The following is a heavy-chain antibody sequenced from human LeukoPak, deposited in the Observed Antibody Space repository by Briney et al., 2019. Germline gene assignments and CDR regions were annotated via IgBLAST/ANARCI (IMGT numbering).Heavy chain of an antibody. Sequence: SETLSLTCTVSSDSICSYYWSWIRQPPGKGLEWIGEINHSGSTNYNPSLKSRVTISVDTSKNQFSLKLSSVTAADTAVYYCARRWNVWGKGTTVTVSS. D-gene: IGHD4-23*01. CDR2: INHSGST. CDR3: ARRWNV. CDR1: SDSICSYY. V-gene: IGHV4-34*01. J-gene: IGHJ6*04.